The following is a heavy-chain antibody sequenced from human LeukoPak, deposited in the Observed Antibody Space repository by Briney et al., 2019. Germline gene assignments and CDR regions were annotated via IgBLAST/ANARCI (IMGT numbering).Heavy chain of an antibody. D-gene: IGHD4-23*01. CDR3: ARDRGTVVTRYDY. CDR2: IKEDGSEK. J-gene: IGHJ4*02. V-gene: IGHV3-7*01. Sequence: GGSLRLSCAASGFTFSTFWMTWVRQAPGKGLEWVANIKEDGSEKYYVDSVKGRYTISRDNAKNSLYLQMNSLRAEDTAVYYCARDRGTVVTRYDYWGQGTLVTVPS. CDR1: GFTFSTFW.